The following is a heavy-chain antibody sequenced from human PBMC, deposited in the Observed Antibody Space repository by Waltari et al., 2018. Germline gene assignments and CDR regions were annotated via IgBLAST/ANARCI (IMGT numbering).Heavy chain of an antibody. Sequence: QVQLQESGPGLVKPSQTLSLTCTVSGGSISSGSYYWSWIRPPAGKGLEWIGYIYTSGSTNHNPSLKSRVTISVDTSKNQFSLKLSSVTAADTAVYYCARSTTVNQNLPFDYWGQGTLVTVSS. D-gene: IGHD4-17*01. CDR3: ARSTTVNQNLPFDY. V-gene: IGHV4-61*09. CDR1: GGSISSGSYY. J-gene: IGHJ4*02. CDR2: IYTSGST.